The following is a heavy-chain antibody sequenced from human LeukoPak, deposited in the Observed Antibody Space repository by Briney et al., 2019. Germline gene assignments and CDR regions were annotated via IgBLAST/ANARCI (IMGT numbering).Heavy chain of an antibody. CDR1: GFTFSSYA. J-gene: IGHJ3*02. Sequence: GGSLRLSCAASGFTFSSYAMHWVRQAPGKGLEYVSAISSNGGSTYYANSVKGRFTISRDNSKNTLYLQMGSLRAEDMAVYYCATERVVPAAIVAFDIWGQGTMVTVSS. CDR2: ISSNGGST. V-gene: IGHV3-64*01. D-gene: IGHD2-2*01. CDR3: ATERVVPAAIVAFDI.